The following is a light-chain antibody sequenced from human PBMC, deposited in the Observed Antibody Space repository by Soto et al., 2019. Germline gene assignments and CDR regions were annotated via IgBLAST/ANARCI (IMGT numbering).Light chain of an antibody. CDR3: QSSDSSLSGWV. CDR2: GNS. V-gene: IGLV1-40*01. Sequence: QSVLTQPTSVSGAPGQRVTISCTGSSSNIGAGYDVHWYQQLPGTAPKLLIYGNSNRPSGVPDRFSGSKSGTSASLAITGLQAEDEADYYCQSSDSSLSGWVFGGGTKLTVL. J-gene: IGLJ2*01. CDR1: SSNIGAGYD.